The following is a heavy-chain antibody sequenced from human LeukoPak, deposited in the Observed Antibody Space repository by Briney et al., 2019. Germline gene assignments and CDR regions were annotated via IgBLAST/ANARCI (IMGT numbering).Heavy chain of an antibody. J-gene: IGHJ4*02. D-gene: IGHD3-22*01. CDR3: ARDLELVYYDSSGYDY. Sequence: SGGSLRLSCAASGFTFSSYGMQWVRQAPGKGLEWVAVIWYDGSDKYYADSVKGRFTISRDNAKNTLYLQMNSLRAEDSAVYYCARDLELVYYDSSGYDYWGQGTLVTVSS. CDR1: GFTFSSYG. V-gene: IGHV3-33*08. CDR2: IWYDGSDK.